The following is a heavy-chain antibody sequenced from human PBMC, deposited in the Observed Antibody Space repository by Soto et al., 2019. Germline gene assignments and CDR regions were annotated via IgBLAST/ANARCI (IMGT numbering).Heavy chain of an antibody. D-gene: IGHD2-15*01. Sequence: EVQLVQSGAEVKKPGESLKISCKGSGYSFTSYWIGWLRQMPGKGLEWMGIIYPGDSDTRYSPSFQGQVTISADKSICTAYLQWSSLKASDTAMYYCARTPPTCSGGSCYPDYWGQGTLVTVSS. V-gene: IGHV5-51*01. CDR3: ARTPPTCSGGSCYPDY. CDR1: GYSFTSYW. CDR2: IYPGDSDT. J-gene: IGHJ4*02.